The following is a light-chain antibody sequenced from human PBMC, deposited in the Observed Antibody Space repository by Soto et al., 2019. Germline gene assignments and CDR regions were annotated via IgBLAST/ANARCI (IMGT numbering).Light chain of an antibody. CDR2: DAS. CDR1: QSINSW. J-gene: IGKJ1*01. Sequence: DIQLTQSPSTMSASVGDRVTISCQASQSINSWLAWHQQKPGRAPKLLIYDASSLESGVPSRFSGSGSGTEFTLTLSRLQPDDFETYYCQQYNSSSGTFGQGTKVDIK. V-gene: IGKV1-5*01. CDR3: QQYNSSSGT.